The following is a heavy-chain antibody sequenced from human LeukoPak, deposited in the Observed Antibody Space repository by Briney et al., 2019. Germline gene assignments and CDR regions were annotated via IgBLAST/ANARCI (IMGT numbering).Heavy chain of an antibody. CDR1: GGSISSRRFY. CDR2: IHYSGST. J-gene: IGHJ2*01. CDR3: ARHVSSDLRIVVVTSDWYFDF. D-gene: IGHD2-21*02. V-gene: IGHV4-39*01. Sequence: PSETLSLTCIVSGGSISSRRFYWGWIRQPPGKGLEWIGTIHYSGSTYYNPSLKSRVTISADTSKNQFSLNLSSVTAADTGVYYCARHVSSDLRIVVVTSDWYFDFWGRGTLVTVSS.